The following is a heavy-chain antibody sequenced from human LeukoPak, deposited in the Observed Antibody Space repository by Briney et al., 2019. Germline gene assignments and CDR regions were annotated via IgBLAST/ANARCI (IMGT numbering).Heavy chain of an antibody. D-gene: IGHD5-18*01. CDR2: ISGSGGST. J-gene: IGHJ5*02. V-gene: IGHV3-23*01. Sequence: GGSLRLSCAASGFTLSNYAMSWVRQAPGKGLEWVSVISGSGGSTYHADSVKGRFTISRDNSKNTLYLQMNSLRAEDTAVYYCAKGDTAMVTSSWFDPWGQGTLVTVSS. CDR3: AKGDTAMVTSSWFDP. CDR1: GFTLSNYA.